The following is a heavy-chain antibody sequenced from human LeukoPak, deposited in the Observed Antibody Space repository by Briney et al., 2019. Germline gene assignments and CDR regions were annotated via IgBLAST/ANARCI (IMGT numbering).Heavy chain of an antibody. CDR1: GYTFTSYD. CDR3: ARAPRWFQSSGEIDY. D-gene: IGHD5-24*01. CDR2: MNPNSGNT. J-gene: IGHJ4*02. V-gene: IGHV1-8*01. Sequence: ASVKVSCKASGYTFTSYDINWVRQATGQGLGWMGWMNPNSGNTGYAQKFQGRVTMSRNTSISTAYMELSSLRSEDTAVYYCARAPRWFQSSGEIDYWGQGTLVTVSS.